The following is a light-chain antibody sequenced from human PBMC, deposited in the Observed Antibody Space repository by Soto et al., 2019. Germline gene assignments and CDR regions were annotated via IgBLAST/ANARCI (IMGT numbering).Light chain of an antibody. Sequence: EIVLTQSPATPSLSPGERATLSCRASQSVDNYLAWYQQKPGQAPSLLIYDASNRATGIPARFTGSGSGTDFTLTISSLEPEDFAVYYCQQRSNWPRTFGQGTKLEIK. J-gene: IGKJ2*01. CDR3: QQRSNWPRT. CDR1: QSVDNY. V-gene: IGKV3-11*01. CDR2: DAS.